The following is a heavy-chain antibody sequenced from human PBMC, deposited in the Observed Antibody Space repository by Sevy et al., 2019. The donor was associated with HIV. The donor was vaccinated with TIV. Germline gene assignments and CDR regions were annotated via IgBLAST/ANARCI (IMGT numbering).Heavy chain of an antibody. CDR3: ARSFRDFGVVIIPSYFDY. J-gene: IGHJ4*02. D-gene: IGHD3-3*01. CDR2: ISSSGSTI. V-gene: IGHV3-48*03. Sequence: GGSLRLSCAASGFTFSSYEMNWVRQAPGKGLEWVSYISSSGSTIYYADSVKGRFTISRDNAKNSLYLQMNSLRAEDKAVYYCARSFRDFGVVIIPSYFDYWGQGTLVTVSS. CDR1: GFTFSSYE.